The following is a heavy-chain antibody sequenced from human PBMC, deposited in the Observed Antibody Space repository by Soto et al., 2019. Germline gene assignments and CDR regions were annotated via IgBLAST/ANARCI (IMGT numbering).Heavy chain of an antibody. D-gene: IGHD6-19*01. CDR1: GYTLSSFG. CDR2: INAGNGNT. V-gene: IGHV1-3*01. J-gene: IGHJ4*02. CDR3: VRTRQQWLVGDS. Sequence: QAQLVQSGAEVKKPGASVKVSCKASGYTLSSFGIHWARQAPGQRLEWMGWINAGNGNTKYSQKLQGRVTFSRDTSANTAYMELTSLTSEDTAVYYCVRTRQQWLVGDSWGQGSLVTVSS.